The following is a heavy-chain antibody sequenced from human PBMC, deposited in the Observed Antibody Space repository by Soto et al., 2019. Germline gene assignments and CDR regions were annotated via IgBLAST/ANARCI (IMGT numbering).Heavy chain of an antibody. Sequence: VESLKISWRCSGYRFTSYLVVWVRPMPGKGLEWMGIIYPGDSDTRYSPSFQGQVTISADKSISTAYLQWSSLKASDTAMYYCARSGYDLTRYYYYYGMDVWGQGTTVTVS. CDR1: GYRFTSYL. CDR2: IYPGDSDT. V-gene: IGHV5-51*01. CDR3: ARSGYDLTRYYYYYGMDV. D-gene: IGHD5-12*01. J-gene: IGHJ6*02.